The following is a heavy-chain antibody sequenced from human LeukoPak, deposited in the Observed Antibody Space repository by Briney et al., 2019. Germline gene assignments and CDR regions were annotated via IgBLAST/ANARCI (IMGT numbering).Heavy chain of an antibody. CDR1: VGSFSGYY. V-gene: IGHV4-34*01. CDR2: INHSGST. J-gene: IGHJ2*01. CDR3: AREREGYFDL. Sequence: SETLSLTCAVYVGSFSGYYWTWIRQPPGKGLEWIGEINHSGSTNYNPSLKSRVSISVVTSKNQFSLKLSSVTAADTAVYYCAREREGYFDLWGRGTRVTVSS.